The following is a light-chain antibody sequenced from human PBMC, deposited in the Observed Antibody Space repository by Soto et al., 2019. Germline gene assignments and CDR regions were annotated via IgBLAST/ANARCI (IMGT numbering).Light chain of an antibody. CDR2: GIS. CDR1: QSVNSN. CDR3: QQYSKWPIT. V-gene: IGKV3-15*01. Sequence: EMAMTPSPTILSASPGASATLSCMASQSVNSNYLAWYQQHPGQPPRLLIYGISTRATGIPARFSGSGSGTEFSLTISSLQSEDFAVYYCQQYSKWPITFGQGTRLEIK. J-gene: IGKJ5*01.